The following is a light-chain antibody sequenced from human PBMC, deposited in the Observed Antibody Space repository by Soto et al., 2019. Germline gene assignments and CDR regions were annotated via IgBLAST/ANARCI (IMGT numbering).Light chain of an antibody. CDR2: DAS. J-gene: IGKJ1*01. CDR3: QHYGGMWT. CDR1: QSITNR. V-gene: IGKV1-5*01. Sequence: DIQMTQFPSTLSASVGDRVTITCRASQSITNRLAWYQQKPGKAPKVLIYDASNLEYGVPSRFSGSGFGTEFILTISSLQPDDFATYCCQHYGGMWTFGQGTKVDIK.